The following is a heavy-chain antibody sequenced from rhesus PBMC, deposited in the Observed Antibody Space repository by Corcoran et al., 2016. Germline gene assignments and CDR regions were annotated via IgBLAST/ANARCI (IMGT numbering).Heavy chain of an antibody. CDR2: INKGVFNT. D-gene: IGHD2-21*01. J-gene: IGHJ2*01. V-gene: IGHV3S5*01. Sequence: EVQLVETGGGLVQPGGSLKLSCAASGFTFSNYGMSWVRQDPGKGLEWVSAINKGVFNTYYADSVKGRFSIYRDNSKNTLSLQMISLRAEDTAVYYCAKTPWRGFCTGSGCYFYWYFDLWGPGTPITISS. CDR1: GFTFSNYG. CDR3: AKTPWRGFCTGSGCYFYWYFDL.